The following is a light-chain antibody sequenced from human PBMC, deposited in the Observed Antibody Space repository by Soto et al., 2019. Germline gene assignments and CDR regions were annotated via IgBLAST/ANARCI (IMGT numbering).Light chain of an antibody. Sequence: QSVLTQPPSVSGAPGQRVTISCTGSSSNIGAGYDVHWYQQLPGTAPKLLLYGNSNRPSGVPDRFSGPKSGTSASLAITGLQAEDEADYYCQSYDSSLSGYVVFGGGTKLTVL. CDR1: SSNIGAGYD. V-gene: IGLV1-40*01. CDR2: GNS. J-gene: IGLJ2*01. CDR3: QSYDSSLSGYVV.